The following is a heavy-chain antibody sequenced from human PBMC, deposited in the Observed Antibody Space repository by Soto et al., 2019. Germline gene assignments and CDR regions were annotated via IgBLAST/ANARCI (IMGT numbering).Heavy chain of an antibody. CDR1: GFTFSSYA. CDR2: ISGSGGST. D-gene: IGHD5-12*01. Sequence: GGSLRLSCAASGFTFSSYAMSWVRQAPGKGLEWVSAISGSGGSTYYADSVKGRFTISRDNSKNTLYLQMNSLRAEDTAVYYCAKSGVLILGYDKRLDYWGKGTLVTVSS. V-gene: IGHV3-23*01. CDR3: AKSGVLILGYDKRLDY. J-gene: IGHJ4*02.